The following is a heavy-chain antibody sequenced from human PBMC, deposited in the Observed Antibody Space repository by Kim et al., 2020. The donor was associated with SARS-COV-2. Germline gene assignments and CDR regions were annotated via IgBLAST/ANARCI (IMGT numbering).Heavy chain of an antibody. Sequence: GGSLRLSCAASGFTFSSYAMHWVRQAPGKGLVWVSLITYDGSSTYYADSVKGRFTISRDNAKNTLYLQMNSLRAEDTAVYYCARLGSRTWTFYYWGQGT. V-gene: IGHV3-74*01. CDR1: GFTFSSYA. J-gene: IGHJ4*01. CDR2: ITYDGSST. CDR3: ARLGSRTWTFYY. D-gene: IGHD3-10*01.